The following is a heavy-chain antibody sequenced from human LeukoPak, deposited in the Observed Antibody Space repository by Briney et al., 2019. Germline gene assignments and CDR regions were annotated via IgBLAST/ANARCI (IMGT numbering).Heavy chain of an antibody. J-gene: IGHJ4*02. Sequence: GASVKVSCKASGYTFTAHAVHWVRQAPGQRLEWMGWINVSNGDTGYSQKFQDRVTITRDTSASTGYMEMRSQISEDTAVYYCASKPRGESRPFDYWGQGTLVTVSS. CDR1: GYTFTAHA. CDR2: INVSNGDT. V-gene: IGHV1-3*01. CDR3: ASKPRGESRPFDY. D-gene: IGHD3-16*01.